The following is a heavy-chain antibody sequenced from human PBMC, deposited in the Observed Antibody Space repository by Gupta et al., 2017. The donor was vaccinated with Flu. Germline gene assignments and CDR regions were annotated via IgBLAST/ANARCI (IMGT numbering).Heavy chain of an antibody. CDR2: ISRDGVGT. Sequence: MSWVRQAPGKGLEWVSAISRDGVGTYYAKSVKRRFTISRDNSKHTVYLQMNSLGVEDTAAYYCATHHWDVLVEPAANRGYWGPGTPVTVSS. V-gene: IGHV3-23*01. CDR3: ATHHWDVLVEPAANRGY. D-gene: IGHD2-15*01. J-gene: IGHJ4*02.